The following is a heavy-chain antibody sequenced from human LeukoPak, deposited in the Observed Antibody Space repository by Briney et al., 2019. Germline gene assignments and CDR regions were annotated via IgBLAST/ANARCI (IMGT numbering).Heavy chain of an antibody. CDR3: AKGQGNYYGSGSYYYFDY. V-gene: IGHV3-9*03. Sequence: GGSLRLSCAASGFTFDDYAMHWVRHAPGKGLEWVSGISWNSGSIGYADSVKGRFTISRDNAKNSLYLQMNSLRAEDMALYYCAKGQGNYYGSGSYYYFDYWGQGTLVTVSS. CDR2: ISWNSGSI. D-gene: IGHD3-10*01. CDR1: GFTFDDYA. J-gene: IGHJ4*02.